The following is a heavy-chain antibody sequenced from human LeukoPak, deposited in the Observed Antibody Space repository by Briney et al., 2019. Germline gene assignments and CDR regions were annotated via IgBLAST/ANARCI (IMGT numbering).Heavy chain of an antibody. CDR2: INPSGGST. CDR1: GYTFTSYY. J-gene: IGHJ4*02. D-gene: IGHD3-22*01. V-gene: IGHV1-46*01. Sequence: GASVKVSCKASGYTFTSYYMHWVRQAPGQGLEWMGIINPSGGSTSYAQKFQGRVTMTRDTSTSTVYMELSSLRSEDTAVYYCARLQEGYYDSSGYHQNSDFDYWGQGTLVTVSS. CDR3: ARLQEGYYDSSGYHQNSDFDY.